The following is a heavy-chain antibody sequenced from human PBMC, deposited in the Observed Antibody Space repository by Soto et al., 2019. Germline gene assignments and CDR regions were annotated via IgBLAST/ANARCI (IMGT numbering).Heavy chain of an antibody. Sequence: QVQLVQSGAEVKKPGASVKVSCKASGYTFTNFGISWVRQAPGQGLEWMGWISAYNGNTNYAQKFQGRVTMTTDTSRSTGWMEVRSLRFDDTAVYYCARGGHPIDYCGQGTLVTVSS. D-gene: IGHD3-16*01. J-gene: IGHJ4*02. CDR3: ARGGHPIDY. CDR2: ISAYNGNT. CDR1: GYTFTNFG. V-gene: IGHV1-18*01.